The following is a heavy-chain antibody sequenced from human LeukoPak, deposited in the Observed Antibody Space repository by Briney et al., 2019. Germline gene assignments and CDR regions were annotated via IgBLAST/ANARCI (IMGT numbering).Heavy chain of an antibody. Sequence: TPSETLSLTCTVSGGSISSGGYYWSWIRQHPGKGLEWIGYIYYSGSTYYNPSLKSRVTISVDTSKNQFSLKLSSVTAADTAVYYCARALPATYYDFCSGRNWFDPWGQGTLVTVSS. CDR3: ARALPATYYDFCSGRNWFDP. V-gene: IGHV4-31*03. CDR1: GGSISSGGYY. CDR2: IYYSGST. J-gene: IGHJ5*02. D-gene: IGHD3-3*01.